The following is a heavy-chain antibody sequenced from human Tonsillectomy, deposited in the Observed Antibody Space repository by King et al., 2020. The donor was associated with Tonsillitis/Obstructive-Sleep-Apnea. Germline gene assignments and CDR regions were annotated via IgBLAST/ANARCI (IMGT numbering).Heavy chain of an antibody. CDR2: ISSSGSTI. J-gene: IGHJ6*03. V-gene: IGHV3-11*01. CDR1: GFTFSDYY. Sequence: VQLVESGGGLVKPGGSLRLSCAASGFTFSDYYMNWIRQAPGKGLEWVSYISSSGSTIYYADSVKGRFTVSRDNAKNSLYLQMNSLRAEDTAVYYCERLYYDFWSGYYPSFYYHYMDVWGKGTTVTVSS. CDR3: ERLYYDFWSGYYPSFYYHYMDV. D-gene: IGHD3-3*01.